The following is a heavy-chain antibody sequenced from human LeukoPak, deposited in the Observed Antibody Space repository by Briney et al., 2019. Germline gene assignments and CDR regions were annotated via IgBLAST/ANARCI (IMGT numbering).Heavy chain of an antibody. CDR3: TRHTSPTFDY. CDR1: GYTFTSYY. D-gene: IGHD2-2*01. V-gene: IGHV1-8*03. Sequence: ASVKVSCKASGYTFTSYYMHWVRQATGQAPEWMGWINPNSGVTGYAQKFQGRVTITRDTTISTAYMELTSLRSEDTAMYYCTRHTSPTFDYWGQGTLVTVSS. CDR2: INPNSGVT. J-gene: IGHJ4*02.